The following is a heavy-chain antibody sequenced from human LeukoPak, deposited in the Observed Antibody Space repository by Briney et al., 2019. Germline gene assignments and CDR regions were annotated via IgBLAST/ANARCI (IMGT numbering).Heavy chain of an antibody. J-gene: IGHJ4*02. CDR3: TRDLAWLQGEY. CDR1: GYTFTGYY. V-gene: IGHV1-2*02. Sequence: ASVKVSCKASGYTFTGYYFHWVRQAPGQGLEWMGFINCNSGGTSYAQKFQGRVTMTKDISINTAYMELSRLTSDDTAVYYCTRDLAWLQGEYWGQGTLVTVSS. CDR2: INCNSGGT. D-gene: IGHD5-24*01.